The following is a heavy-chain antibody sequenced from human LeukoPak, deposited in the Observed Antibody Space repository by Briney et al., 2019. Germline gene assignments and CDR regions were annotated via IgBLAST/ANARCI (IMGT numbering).Heavy chain of an antibody. CDR3: ARDENWGFDY. D-gene: IGHD7-27*01. CDR1: GFTFSSSA. V-gene: IGHV3-48*02. CDR2: ISKGSGTM. Sequence: PGGSLRLSCAASGFTFSSSAMNWVRQAPGKGLEWVSYISKGSGTMSYADSVKGRFTISRDNAKNSLFLQMNSLRDEDTAVYYCARDENWGFDYWGQGTLVTVSS. J-gene: IGHJ4*02.